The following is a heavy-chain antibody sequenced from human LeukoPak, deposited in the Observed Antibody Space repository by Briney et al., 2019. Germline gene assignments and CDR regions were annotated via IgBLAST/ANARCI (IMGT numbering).Heavy chain of an antibody. V-gene: IGHV3-23*01. J-gene: IGHJ4*02. CDR3: AKVVGPFDY. CDR1: GFTFHSYA. D-gene: IGHD1-26*01. CDR2: ISSNGGST. Sequence: GGSLRLSCAASGFTFHSYAMTWVRQAPGKGLEWVSSISSNGGSTYYADSVTGRFTISRDNSKNTLFLQMNSLRAEDTAVYSCAKVVGPFDYWGQGTLVTVSS.